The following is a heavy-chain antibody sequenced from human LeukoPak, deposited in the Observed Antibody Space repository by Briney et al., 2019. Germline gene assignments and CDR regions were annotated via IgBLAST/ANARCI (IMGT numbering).Heavy chain of an antibody. CDR3: ARAGYCSSTSCQLIDY. Sequence: GASVKVSCKASGYTSTSYDINWVGQATGPGVKWMGWMSPNSGNTGDAQKFQGRVTITRNTSISTAYMELSSLRSEDTAVYYLARAGYCSSTSCQLIDYWGQRTLVTVSS. CDR2: MSPNSGNT. J-gene: IGHJ4*02. V-gene: IGHV1-8*03. CDR1: GYTSTSYD. D-gene: IGHD2-2*01.